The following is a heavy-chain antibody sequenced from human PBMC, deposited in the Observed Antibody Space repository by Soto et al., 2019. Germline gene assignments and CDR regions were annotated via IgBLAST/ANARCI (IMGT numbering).Heavy chain of an antibody. J-gene: IGHJ6*02. D-gene: IGHD6-13*01. V-gene: IGHV1-69*13. Sequence: SVKVSCKASGGTFSRYSITWVRQAPGHGLEWIGRIIPIFGIASYAQKFQGRVTITADASTSTAYMELSSLRSDDTAVYYCAREFCCRDAGIGPVGIDGMDVWGQGTTVTVSS. CDR2: IIPIFGIA. CDR3: AREFCCRDAGIGPVGIDGMDV. CDR1: GGTFSRYS.